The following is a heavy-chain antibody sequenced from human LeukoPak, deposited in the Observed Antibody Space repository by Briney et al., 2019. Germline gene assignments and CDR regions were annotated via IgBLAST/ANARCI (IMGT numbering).Heavy chain of an antibody. D-gene: IGHD3-22*01. V-gene: IGHV4-4*07. Sequence: PSETLSLTCTVSGGFISNYYWSWIRQPAGKGLEWLGRIYTSGSTNYNSSLKSRVTMSVDTSKTQFSLKLSSVTAADTAVYYCARVRFFDSSVLTRKRSYYFDYWGQGTLVTVSS. J-gene: IGHJ4*02. CDR2: IYTSGST. CDR1: GGFISNYY. CDR3: ARVRFFDSSVLTRKRSYYFDY.